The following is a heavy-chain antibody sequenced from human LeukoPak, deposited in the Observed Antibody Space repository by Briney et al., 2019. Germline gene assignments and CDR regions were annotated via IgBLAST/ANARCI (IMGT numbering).Heavy chain of an antibody. Sequence: GGSLRLSCAASGFTFSRHWMTWVRQAPGKGLEWVANIKEDGSKKNYVDSVKGRFTISRANAKNSVYLQMNSLRAEDTAVYHCATPLDYYDSSGYHQGGDWGQGTLVTVSS. V-gene: IGHV3-7*03. CDR3: ATPLDYYDSSGYHQGGD. CDR2: IKEDGSKK. CDR1: GFTFSRHW. D-gene: IGHD3-22*01. J-gene: IGHJ4*02.